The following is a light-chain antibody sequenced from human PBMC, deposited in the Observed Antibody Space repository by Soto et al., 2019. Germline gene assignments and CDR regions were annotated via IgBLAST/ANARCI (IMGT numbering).Light chain of an antibody. Sequence: DIQMTQSPSTLSASVGDRVTITCRASQSISSWLAWYQQKPGKAPKLLIYKASSLESGVPSRFSGSGSGTEFTLTISSLQPDDFATYYCQQYNSSPFTFGRWTKVDIK. CDR1: QSISSW. J-gene: IGKJ3*01. CDR3: QQYNSSPFT. V-gene: IGKV1-5*03. CDR2: KAS.